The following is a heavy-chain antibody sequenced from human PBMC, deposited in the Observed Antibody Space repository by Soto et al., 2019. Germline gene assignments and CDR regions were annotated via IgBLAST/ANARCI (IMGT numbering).Heavy chain of an antibody. CDR3: ARWAGVYYYYGMDV. Sequence: GESLKISCRGSGYDFSTNWFGWVRQLPGRGLEWVGIMYPGDSDTRYNPSLQGHVTLSVDVTVSTAFLQWRSLETSDTAMYYCARWAGVYYYYGMDVWGQGTTATVSS. CDR1: GYDFSTNW. J-gene: IGHJ6*02. D-gene: IGHD3-10*01. CDR2: MYPGDSDT. V-gene: IGHV5-51*01.